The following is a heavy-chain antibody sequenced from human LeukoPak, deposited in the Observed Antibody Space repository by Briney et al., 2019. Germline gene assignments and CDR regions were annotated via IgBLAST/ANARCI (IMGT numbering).Heavy chain of an antibody. Sequence: PGGSLRLSCEASGFALSSYSMTWVRQAPGKGLEWVSSISSGSTDIYYAGSVTGRFTISRDNAKNSLYLQMNSLRAEDTAVYYCARDRGDYYDSSGRVVLYYFDYWGQGTLVTVSS. CDR3: ARDRGDYYDSSGRVVLYYFDY. J-gene: IGHJ4*02. D-gene: IGHD3-22*01. V-gene: IGHV3-21*01. CDR1: GFALSSYS. CDR2: ISSGSTDI.